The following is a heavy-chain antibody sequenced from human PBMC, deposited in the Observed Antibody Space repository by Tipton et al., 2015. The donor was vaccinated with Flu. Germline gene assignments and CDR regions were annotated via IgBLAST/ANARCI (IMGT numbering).Heavy chain of an antibody. CDR3: TKGLYSSSSVDDY. J-gene: IGHJ4*02. D-gene: IGHD6-6*01. CDR2: ISGSGGST. V-gene: IGHV3-23*01. Sequence: SLRLSCAASGFTFSSYAMSWVRQAPGKGLEWVSAISGSGGSTYYADSVKGRFTISRDNSKKTLYLQMNSLRAEDTAVYYCTKGLYSSSSVDDYWGQGTLVTVSS. CDR1: GFTFSSYA.